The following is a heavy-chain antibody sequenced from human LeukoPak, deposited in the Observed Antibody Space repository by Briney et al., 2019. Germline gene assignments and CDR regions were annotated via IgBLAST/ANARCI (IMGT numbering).Heavy chain of an antibody. Sequence: SETLSLACTVSGGSISSSSYYWGWIRQPPGEGLEWLGSIYYSGSTYYNPSLKSRVTISDDKSKSLFSLNLSAEPAAGTAVYCWARDYSSLSGFDYWGQGTLVTVSP. CDR2: IYYSGST. J-gene: IGHJ4*02. CDR3: ARDYSSLSGFDY. CDR1: GGSISSSSYY. V-gene: IGHV4-39*02. D-gene: IGHD6-19*01.